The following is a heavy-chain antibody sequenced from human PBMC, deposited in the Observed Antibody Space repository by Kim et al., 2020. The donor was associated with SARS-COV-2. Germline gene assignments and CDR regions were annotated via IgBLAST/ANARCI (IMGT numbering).Heavy chain of an antibody. CDR3: WGGHWGDTPS. CDR1: GFIVTNHY. Sequence: GGSLRLSCAASGFIVTNHYLTWVRQAPGKGLEWLSMIHIDGTTYYADSVRGRFTISRDTSENTLYLQMNNLRAEDTAIYFCWGGHWGDTPSWGQGTRVTISS. D-gene: IGHD7-27*01. CDR2: IHIDGTT. V-gene: IGHV3-53*01. J-gene: IGHJ5*02.